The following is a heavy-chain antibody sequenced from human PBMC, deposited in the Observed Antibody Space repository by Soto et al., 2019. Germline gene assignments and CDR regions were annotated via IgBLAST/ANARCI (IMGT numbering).Heavy chain of an antibody. D-gene: IGHD3-10*01. CDR3: AKRLPHYGLGRERGNGFDP. Sequence: QITLKESGPTLVRPTQTLTLTCTFSGFSLSTTGVGVGWIRQPPGKALEWLALIYWDDDKRYSPSLKSRLTIPTDTSKNEVIQTITNMDPVDTARYYCAKRLPHYGLGRERGNGFDPWGQGTLVTVSS. CDR2: IYWDDDK. CDR1: GFSLSTTGVG. J-gene: IGHJ5*02. V-gene: IGHV2-5*02.